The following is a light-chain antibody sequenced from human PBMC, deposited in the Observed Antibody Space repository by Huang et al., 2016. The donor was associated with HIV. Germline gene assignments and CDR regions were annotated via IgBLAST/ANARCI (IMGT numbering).Light chain of an antibody. CDR3: MQGTHWPLT. V-gene: IGKV2-30*02. CDR1: QSLVQSDGNTY. CDR2: KVS. Sequence: DVVMTQSPLSLPVTLGQPASISCRSSQSLVQSDGNTYLNWFHKRPGQSPRRLIYKVSKRYSGVPDRFSGSGSGTDFTLKISRVEAEDVGVYYCMQGTHWPLTFGGGTKVEIK. J-gene: IGKJ4*01.